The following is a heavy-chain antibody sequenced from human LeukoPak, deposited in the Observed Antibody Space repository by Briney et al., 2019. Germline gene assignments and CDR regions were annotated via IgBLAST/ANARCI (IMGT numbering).Heavy chain of an antibody. Sequence: SETLSLTCAVYGGSFNGYYWSWIRQPPGKGLERIGEINHSGSTNYNPSLKSRVTISVDTSKNQFSLKLSSVTAADTAVYYCARVAYDFWSGYHDYWGQGTLVTVSS. V-gene: IGHV4-34*01. CDR2: INHSGST. CDR1: GGSFNGYY. CDR3: ARVAYDFWSGYHDY. J-gene: IGHJ4*02. D-gene: IGHD3-3*01.